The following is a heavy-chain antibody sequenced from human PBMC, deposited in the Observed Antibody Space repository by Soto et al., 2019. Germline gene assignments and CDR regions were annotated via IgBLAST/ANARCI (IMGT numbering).Heavy chain of an antibody. CDR3: AREGMYQNYYYYGMDV. CDR2: INHSGST. J-gene: IGHJ6*02. CDR1: GYSISSSNW. Sequence: SETLSLTCAVSGYSISSSNWWGWIRQPPGKGLEWIEEINHSGSTNYNPSLKSRVTISVDTSKNQFSLKLSSVTAEDTAVYYCAREGMYQNYYYYGMDVWGQGTTVTVSS. V-gene: IGHV4-28*03. D-gene: IGHD2-2*01.